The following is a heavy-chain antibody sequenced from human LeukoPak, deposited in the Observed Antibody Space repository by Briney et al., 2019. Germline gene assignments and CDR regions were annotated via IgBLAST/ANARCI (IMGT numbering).Heavy chain of an antibody. V-gene: IGHV5-51*01. Sequence: GEPLKISCKASGYSFTSYWIGWVRQLPGKGLEWMEIIYPGDSNTRYRPSFQDQATMSVDKSIRTASLQWSSLKASDTAMYYCARRLDYGDYGSFDSWGQGTLVTVSS. CDR1: GYSFTSYW. CDR3: ARRLDYGDYGSFDS. D-gene: IGHD4-17*01. J-gene: IGHJ4*02. CDR2: IYPGDSNT.